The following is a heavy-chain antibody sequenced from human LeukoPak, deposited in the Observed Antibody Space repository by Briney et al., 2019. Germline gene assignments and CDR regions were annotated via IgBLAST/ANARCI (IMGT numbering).Heavy chain of an antibody. D-gene: IGHD5-18*01. Sequence: ASETLSLTCTVSGYSISSGFYWGWMRQPPGKGLEWIGSIYHSGSTYYNPSLKSRVTISVDTSKNQFSLKLSSVTAADTAVYYCASGVSHFRGYSYGYTFDYWGQGTLVTVSS. CDR2: IYHSGST. CDR1: GYSISSGFY. V-gene: IGHV4-38-2*02. CDR3: ASGVSHFRGYSYGYTFDY. J-gene: IGHJ4*02.